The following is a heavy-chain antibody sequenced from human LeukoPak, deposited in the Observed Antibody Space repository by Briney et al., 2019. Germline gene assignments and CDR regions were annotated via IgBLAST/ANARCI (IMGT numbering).Heavy chain of an antibody. CDR3: ASSSIAAAGAEYGFDY. Sequence: GGSLRLSCAASGFTFSSYWMHWVRQAPGKGLVWVSRINSDGSTTNYADSVKGRFTISRDNAKNTLYLQMNSLRAEDTAVYYCASSSIAAAGAEYGFDYWGQGTLVTVSS. CDR1: GFTFSSYW. V-gene: IGHV3-74*01. CDR2: INSDGSTT. D-gene: IGHD6-13*01. J-gene: IGHJ4*02.